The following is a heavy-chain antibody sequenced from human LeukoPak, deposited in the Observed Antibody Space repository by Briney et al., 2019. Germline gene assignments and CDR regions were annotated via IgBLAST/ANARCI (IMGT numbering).Heavy chain of an antibody. J-gene: IGHJ4*02. Sequence: PGGSLRLSCAASGFIFSDYTMNWVRQAPGKGMEWGSSISPDSSYIFYADSVKGRFTISRDNAKNSLYLQMNSLRVEDTATYYGANNLYCASASCLWGQGTLVSVSS. CDR2: ISPDSSYI. CDR1: GFIFSDYT. D-gene: IGHD2-2*01. CDR3: ANNLYCASASCL. V-gene: IGHV3-21*01.